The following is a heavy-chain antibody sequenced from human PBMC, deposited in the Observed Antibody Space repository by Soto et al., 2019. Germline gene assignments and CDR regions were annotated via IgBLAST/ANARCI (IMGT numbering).Heavy chain of an antibody. CDR2: IRNTGHS. V-gene: IGHV4-59*01. CDR1: GGSLSTYH. CDR3: ATNSVAPALDI. D-gene: IGHD3-10*01. Sequence: QVRLHESGPGLVKPSETLSLICTVSGGSLSTYHWNWIRQTPGKGLEWLGYIRNTGHSSYNPSLKSRVTTSLDTSKNQISLNLNSVTAADTAVYYCATNSVAPALDIWGQGTVVTV. J-gene: IGHJ3*02.